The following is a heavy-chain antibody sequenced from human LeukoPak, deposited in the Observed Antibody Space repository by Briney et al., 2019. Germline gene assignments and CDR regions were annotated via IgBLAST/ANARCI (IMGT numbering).Heavy chain of an antibody. CDR3: AREEWGGSGSYYPLDY. Sequence: SVKVSCKASGGTFSSYAISWVRQAPGQGLEWMGGIIPIFGTANYAQKFQGRVTITADKSTRTAYMDLSSLRSDDTAVYYCAREEWGGSGSYYPLDYWGQGTLVTVSS. J-gene: IGHJ4*02. V-gene: IGHV1-69*06. D-gene: IGHD3-10*01. CDR2: IIPIFGTA. CDR1: GGTFSSYA.